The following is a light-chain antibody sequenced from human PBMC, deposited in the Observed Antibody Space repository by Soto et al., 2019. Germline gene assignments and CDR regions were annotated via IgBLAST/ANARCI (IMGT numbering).Light chain of an antibody. Sequence: EIVLTQSPGTLSLSPGERATLSCRASQSVSSSYLAWYQQKPGQAPRLLIYGASSRATGIPYRFSCSGSGTDFTLTISRLEPEDFAVYYCQQYGSSPRITFGGGTKVEIK. CDR2: GAS. J-gene: IGKJ4*01. CDR1: QSVSSSY. V-gene: IGKV3-20*01. CDR3: QQYGSSPRIT.